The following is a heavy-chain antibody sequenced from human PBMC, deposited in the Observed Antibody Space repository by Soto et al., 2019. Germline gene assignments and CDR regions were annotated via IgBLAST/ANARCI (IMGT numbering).Heavy chain of an antibody. CDR1: GYTFTSYG. D-gene: IGHD2-21*02. V-gene: IGHV1-18*01. J-gene: IGHJ4*02. Sequence: QVQLVQSGAEVKKPGASVKVSCKASGYTFTSYGISWVRQAPGQGLEWMGWVSAYNGNTNYAQKRQGRVTMTPDTSTSTAYMALRSLRSDDTAVYYCAKLFCGGDCYGANFDNRGQGTLVTVSS. CDR3: AKLFCGGDCYGANFDN. CDR2: VSAYNGNT.